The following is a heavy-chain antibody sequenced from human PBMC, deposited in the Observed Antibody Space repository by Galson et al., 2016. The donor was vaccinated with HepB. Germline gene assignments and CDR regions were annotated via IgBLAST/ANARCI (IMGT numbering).Heavy chain of an antibody. CDR1: GYTFTSYG. J-gene: IGHJ3*02. V-gene: IGHV1-18*01. D-gene: IGHD6-19*01. CDR2: ISAYNGKT. Sequence: SVKVSCKASGYTFTSYGISWVRQAPGQGLEWMGWISAYNGKTAYAQKLQGRVTLTKDTSTRTAYMELSSLRSEDTAVYYCAREAVDGIWSAFDIWGQGTMVTVSS. CDR3: AREAVDGIWSAFDI.